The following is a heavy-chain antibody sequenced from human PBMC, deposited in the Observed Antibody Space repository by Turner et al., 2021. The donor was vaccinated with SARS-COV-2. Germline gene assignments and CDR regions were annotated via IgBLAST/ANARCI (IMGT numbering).Heavy chain of an antibody. D-gene: IGHD2-15*01. CDR1: GITFSSYA. CDR3: AKDSVAGRIFYYYGMDV. V-gene: IGHV3-30*09. J-gene: IGHJ6*02. Sequence: QVQLVESGGGVVQPGTSLRLSCAASGITFSSYAMHWGRQAPGKGLEWVAVISDDGSNKYYADSVKGRFAISRDNSKNTLYLQMNSLRAEDTAVFYCAKDSVAGRIFYYYGMDVWGQGTTVTVSS. CDR2: ISDDGSNK.